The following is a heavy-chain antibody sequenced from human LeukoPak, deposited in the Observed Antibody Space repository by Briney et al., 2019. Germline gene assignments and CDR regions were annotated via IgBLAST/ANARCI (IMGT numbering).Heavy chain of an antibody. J-gene: IGHJ4*02. V-gene: IGHV4-38-2*01. Sequence: SETLSLTCAVSGYSISSGYYWGWIRQPPGKGLEWIGSIYRSGSTYYNPSLKSRVTISVDTSKNQFSLKLSSVTAADTAVYYCARHYGPGSGSSIEFDYWGQGTLVTVSS. CDR1: GYSISSGYY. CDR3: ARHYGPGSGSSIEFDY. D-gene: IGHD3-10*01. CDR2: IYRSGST.